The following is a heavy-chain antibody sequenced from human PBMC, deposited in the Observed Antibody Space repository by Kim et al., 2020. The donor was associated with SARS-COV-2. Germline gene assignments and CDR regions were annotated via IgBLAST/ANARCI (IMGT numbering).Heavy chain of an antibody. J-gene: IGHJ6*02. Sequence: NQYCANPVKGRFTISRDNSENTVYLQMNSLSAEDRAVYFCGRELEYWIMDVGGQGTTVTVSS. CDR2: NQ. D-gene: IGHD6-6*01. V-gene: IGHV3-33*01. CDR3: GRELEYWIMDV.